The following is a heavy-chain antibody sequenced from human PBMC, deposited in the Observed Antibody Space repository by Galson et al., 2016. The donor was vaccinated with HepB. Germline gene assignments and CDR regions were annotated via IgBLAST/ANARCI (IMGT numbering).Heavy chain of an antibody. J-gene: IGHJ3*02. D-gene: IGHD3-3*01. CDR2: IYHSGTT. CDR3: VRGDLRAGYDFWNEYYTTAFDI. CDR1: GGSITSGGYS. V-gene: IGHV4-30-2*01. Sequence: TLSLTCAVSGGSITSGGYSWSWIRQPPGKGLEWIGYIYHSGTTYYNPSLKSRVTISVDRSKNQFSLKLRSVTAADTAVYYCVRGDLRAGYDFWNEYYTTAFDIWGQGTMVTVSS.